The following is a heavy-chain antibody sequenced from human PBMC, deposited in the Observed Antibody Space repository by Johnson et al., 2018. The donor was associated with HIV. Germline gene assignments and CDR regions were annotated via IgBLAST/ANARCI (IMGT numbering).Heavy chain of an antibody. V-gene: IGHV3-23*04. CDR3: ANSLLLYAFNV. CDR2: ISGGEDDT. J-gene: IGHJ3*01. CDR1: GFSFIDYA. Sequence: VHLVESGGGLVRPGGSLRLSCVASGFSFIDYALIRVRHAPGKGLEWVSFISGGEDDTYYADSVKGRFTISRDNSKTTLYLQMNSLRDEDTAVYYCANSLLLYAFNVWGQGTMVTVSS.